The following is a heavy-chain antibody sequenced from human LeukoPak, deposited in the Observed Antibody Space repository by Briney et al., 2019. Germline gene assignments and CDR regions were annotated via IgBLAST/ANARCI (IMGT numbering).Heavy chain of an antibody. D-gene: IGHD3-22*01. CDR3: ARGDSSGYYFDY. V-gene: IGHV4-30-4*01. CDR1: GGSISSCYYY. J-gene: IGHJ4*02. CDR2: FYYSGST. Sequence: SQTLSLTCTVSGGSISSCYYYWSWIRQPPGKGREWIGYFYYSGSTYYNPSLKSRVTISVDTSKHQFSLKLRSVTAADTAVYYCARGDSSGYYFDYWGQGTLVTVSS.